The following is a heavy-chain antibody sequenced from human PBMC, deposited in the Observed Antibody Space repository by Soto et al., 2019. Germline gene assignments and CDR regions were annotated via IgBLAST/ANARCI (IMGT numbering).Heavy chain of an antibody. V-gene: IGHV3-23*01. Sequence: PGGSLRLSCAASGFTFGTYAMNWVRQAPGQRLEWVATFSGGRDTTWHADSVKGRFTVSRDSSKNTLSLQMNSLRPEDTALYYCAKATSATCTGSICYSFDYWGQGTLVTVSS. D-gene: IGHD2-21*01. CDR1: GFTFGTYA. CDR3: AKATSATCTGSICYSFDY. J-gene: IGHJ4*02. CDR2: FSGGRDTT.